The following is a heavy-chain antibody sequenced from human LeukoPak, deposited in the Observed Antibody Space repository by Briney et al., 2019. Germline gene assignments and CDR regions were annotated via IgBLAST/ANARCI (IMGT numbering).Heavy chain of an antibody. D-gene: IGHD2-15*01. V-gene: IGHV4-38-2*01. CDR1: GYSISSGYY. CDR3: ARHGESVVVVAAMGAFYI. Sequence: PSETLSLTCAVSGYSISSGYYWGWIRQPPGKGLEWIGSIYHSGSTYYNPSPKSRVTISVDMSKNQFSLKLSSVTAADTAVYYCARHGESVVVVAAMGAFYIWGQGTMVTVSS. CDR2: IYHSGST. J-gene: IGHJ3*02.